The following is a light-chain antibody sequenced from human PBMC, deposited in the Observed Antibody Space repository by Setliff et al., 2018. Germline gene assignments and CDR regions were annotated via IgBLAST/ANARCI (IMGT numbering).Light chain of an antibody. CDR1: SRDVGGYNY. Sequence: QSALAQPPSASGSPGQSVTISCTGTSRDVGGYNYVSWYQQHPGKAPKLLIYEVTKRPSGVPDRFSGSKSGNTASLTVSGLQAEDEAAYYCNSYAASNKSVFGTGTKVTVL. J-gene: IGLJ1*01. CDR3: NSYAASNKSV. V-gene: IGLV2-8*01. CDR2: EVT.